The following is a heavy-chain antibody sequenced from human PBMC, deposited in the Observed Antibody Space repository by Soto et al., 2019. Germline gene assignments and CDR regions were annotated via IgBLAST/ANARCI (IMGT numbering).Heavy chain of an antibody. CDR3: ARVGLGYGDYYYYGMDV. CDR1: GGSISSSNW. CDR2: IYHSGST. V-gene: IGHV4-4*02. J-gene: IGHJ6*02. Sequence: QVQLQESGPGLVKPSGTLSLTCAVSGGSISSSNWWRGVRQPPGKGLEWIGEIYHSGSTNYNPSLKSRVTISVDKSKNQFSLKLSSVTAADTAVYYCARVGLGYGDYYYYGMDVWGQGTTVTVSS. D-gene: IGHD4-17*01.